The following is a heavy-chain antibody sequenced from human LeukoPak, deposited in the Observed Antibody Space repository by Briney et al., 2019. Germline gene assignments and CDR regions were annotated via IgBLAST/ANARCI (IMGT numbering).Heavy chain of an antibody. V-gene: IGHV3-64*01. CDR3: AREGSIVARTDY. J-gene: IGHJ4*02. CDR1: GFTFSSYA. D-gene: IGHD3-16*02. CDR2: ISSNGRST. Sequence: PGGSLRLSCAASGFTFSSYAVHWVRQAPGKGLEYVSAISSNGRSTYYANSVKGRFTISRDNSKNTLYLQMGSLRAEDMAVYYCAREGSIVARTDYWGQGALVIVSS.